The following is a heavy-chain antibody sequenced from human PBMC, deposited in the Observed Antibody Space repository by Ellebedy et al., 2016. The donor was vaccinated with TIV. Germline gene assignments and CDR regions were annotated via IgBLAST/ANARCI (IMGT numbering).Heavy chain of an antibody. Sequence: GESLKISCKGSGYSFTSYWIGWVRQMPGKGLEWMGIIYPDDSDTRYSPSFQGQVTISVDKSISTVYLQWGSLKASDTAMYYCARHRSSTDYIAGYYFGMDVWGQGTTVTVSS. D-gene: IGHD2-2*01. V-gene: IGHV5-51*01. J-gene: IGHJ6*02. CDR3: ARHRSSTDYIAGYYFGMDV. CDR1: GYSFTSYW. CDR2: IYPDDSDT.